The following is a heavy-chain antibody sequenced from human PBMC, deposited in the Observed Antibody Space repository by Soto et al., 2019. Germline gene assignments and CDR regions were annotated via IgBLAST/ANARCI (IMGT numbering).Heavy chain of an antibody. Sequence: LSLTCTVSGGSISSGGYYWSWIRQHPGKGLEWIGYIYYSGSTYYNPSLKSRVTISVDTSKNQFSLQLNSVTPEDTAVYFCARTLSSSAENWFDPWGQGTLVTVSS. CDR1: GGSISSGGYY. CDR3: ARTLSSSAENWFDP. CDR2: IYYSGST. J-gene: IGHJ5*02. D-gene: IGHD6-6*01. V-gene: IGHV4-31*03.